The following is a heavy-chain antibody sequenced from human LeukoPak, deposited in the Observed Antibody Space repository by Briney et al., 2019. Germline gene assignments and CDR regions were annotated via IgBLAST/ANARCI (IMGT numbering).Heavy chain of an antibody. CDR1: GGSMSTSSQY. CDR3: TMIEWERWRG. CDR2: IKQDGSEK. Sequence: ETLSLTCTVSGGSMSTSSQYWGWIRQPPGKGLEWVANIKQDGSEKYYVDSVEGRFTVSRDNTKNSLYLQMNSLRAEDTAVYYCTMIEWERWRGWGQGTLVTVSS. J-gene: IGHJ4*02. D-gene: IGHD1-26*01. V-gene: IGHV3-7*01.